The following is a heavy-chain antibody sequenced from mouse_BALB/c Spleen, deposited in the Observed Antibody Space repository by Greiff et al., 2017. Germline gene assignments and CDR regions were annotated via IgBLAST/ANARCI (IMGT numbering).Heavy chain of an antibody. CDR1: GFTFSSFG. J-gene: IGHJ3*01. CDR2: ISSGSSTI. Sequence: EVQVVESGGGLVQPGGSRKLSCAASGFTFSSFGMHWVRQAPEKGLEWVAYISSGSSTIYYADTVKGRFTISRDNPKNTLFLQMTSLRSEDTAMYYCAGYDDPYWGQGTLVTVSA. V-gene: IGHV5-17*02. D-gene: IGHD2-14*01. CDR3: AGYDDPY.